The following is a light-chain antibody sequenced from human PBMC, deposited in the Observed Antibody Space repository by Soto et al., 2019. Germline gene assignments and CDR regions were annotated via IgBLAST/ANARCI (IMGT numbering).Light chain of an antibody. CDR2: AAS. CDR3: QQANSFPYT. V-gene: IGKV1-12*01. Sequence: DIQMTQSPSSVSASVGDRVTITCRASQGVSNWLAWYQQKPAKAPKLLIYAASTLRSGVPSRLRGSGSGTDFTFTISSLQPEDFATYYCQQANSFPYTFGQGT. CDR1: QGVSNW. J-gene: IGKJ2*01.